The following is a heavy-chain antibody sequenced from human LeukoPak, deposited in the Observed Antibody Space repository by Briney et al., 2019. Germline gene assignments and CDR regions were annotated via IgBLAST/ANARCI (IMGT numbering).Heavy chain of an antibody. CDR2: IYYSGST. D-gene: IGHD4-23*01. CDR3: ARGGNGDGWFDP. CDR1: GGSISSGGYY. J-gene: IGHJ5*02. Sequence: SETLSLTCTVSGGSISSGGYYWSWIRQHPGKGLEWIGYIYYSGSTYYNPSLKSRVTISVDTSKNQFSLKLSSVTAADTAVYYCARGGNGDGWFDPWGQGTLVTVSS. V-gene: IGHV4-31*03.